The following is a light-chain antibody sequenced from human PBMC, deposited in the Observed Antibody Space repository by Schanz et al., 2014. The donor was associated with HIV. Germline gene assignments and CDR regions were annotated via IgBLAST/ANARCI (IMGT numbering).Light chain of an antibody. J-gene: IGKJ5*01. Sequence: EIVLTQSPATLSVSPGERATLSCRASQSVSMNLAWYQQKHGQAPRLLIYGASIRATGIPDRFSGSGSGTDFSLTISSLEPEDFAVYYCQQRTNWPITFGQGTRLEIK. CDR3: QQRTNWPIT. CDR1: QSVSMN. V-gene: IGKV3-11*01. CDR2: GAS.